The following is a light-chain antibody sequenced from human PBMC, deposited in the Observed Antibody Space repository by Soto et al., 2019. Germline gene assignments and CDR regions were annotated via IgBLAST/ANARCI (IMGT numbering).Light chain of an antibody. Sequence: DIVLTQSPATLSVSPGERATLSCRASQSVSSYLAWYQQKPGQAPRLLIYEASNRATGIPARFSGSGSGTDFTLTISSLEPEDFAVYYCQQRSNWPLTFGGGTKVDI. V-gene: IGKV3-11*01. CDR2: EAS. CDR1: QSVSSY. CDR3: QQRSNWPLT. J-gene: IGKJ4*01.